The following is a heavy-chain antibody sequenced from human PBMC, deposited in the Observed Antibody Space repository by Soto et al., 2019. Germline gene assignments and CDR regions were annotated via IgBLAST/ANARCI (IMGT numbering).Heavy chain of an antibody. CDR3: ARHSCSGGSCYSGGIDY. V-gene: IGHV4-39*01. J-gene: IGHJ4*02. CDR1: GGSISSSSYY. Sequence: SETLSLTCTVSGGSISSSSYYWGWIRQPPGKGLEWIGSIYYSGSTYYNPSLKSRVTISVDTSKNQFSLKLSSVTAADTAVYYCARHSCSGGSCYSGGIDYWGQGTLVT. CDR2: IYYSGST. D-gene: IGHD2-15*01.